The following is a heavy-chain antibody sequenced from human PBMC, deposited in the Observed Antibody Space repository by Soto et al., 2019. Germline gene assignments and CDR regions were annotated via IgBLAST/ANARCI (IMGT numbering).Heavy chain of an antibody. CDR3: AKDRGSVAYFAY. CDR2: ISGSGGST. J-gene: IGHJ4*02. V-gene: IGHV3-23*01. Sequence: EVQLLESGGGLVQPGGSLRLSCAASGFTFSSYAMSWVRQAPGKGLEWVSAISGSGGSTYYADSVKGRFTISRDNSQDPLYLQMNSPRAEDTGVYYCAKDRGSVAYFAYWGQGTLVTVSS. CDR1: GFTFSSYA. D-gene: IGHD3-10*01.